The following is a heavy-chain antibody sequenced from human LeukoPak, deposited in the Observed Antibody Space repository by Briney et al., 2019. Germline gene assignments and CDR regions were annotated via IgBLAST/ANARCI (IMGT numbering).Heavy chain of an antibody. CDR1: GFTFSSYA. Sequence: GGSLRLSCAASGFTFSSYAMSWVRQAPGKGLEWVSAISGSGGSTYYADSVKGRFTISRDNSKNTLYLQMNSLRAEDTAVYYCAKDRGVSGFGEEFDYWGQGTLVTVSS. V-gene: IGHV3-23*01. J-gene: IGHJ4*02. CDR2: ISGSGGST. CDR3: AKDRGVSGFGEEFDY. D-gene: IGHD3-10*01.